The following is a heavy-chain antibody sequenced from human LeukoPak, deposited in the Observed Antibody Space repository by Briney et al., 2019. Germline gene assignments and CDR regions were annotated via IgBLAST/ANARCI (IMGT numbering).Heavy chain of an antibody. D-gene: IGHD6-19*01. CDR1: GFSISSYY. V-gene: IGHV4-59*01. CDR3: ARAPSGWYFLDY. CDR2: IYYSGST. Sequence: PSETLSLTCTVSGFSISSYYWSWVRQPPGKGLEWIGYIYYSGSTNYNPSLKSRVTISVDTSKSQFSLKLSSVTAADTAVYYCARAPSGWYFLDYWGQGTLVTVSS. J-gene: IGHJ4*02.